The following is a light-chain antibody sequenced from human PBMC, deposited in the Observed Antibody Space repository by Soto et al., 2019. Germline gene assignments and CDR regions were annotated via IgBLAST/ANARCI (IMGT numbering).Light chain of an antibody. CDR1: SSDVGGYNY. Sequence: QSVLTQPASVSGSPGQSITISCTGTSSDVGGYNYVSLYQQHPGKAPKLMIYEVSNRPSGVSNRFSGSKSDNTASLTISGLQAEYEADYHCSSYTSSSTAVCRTGTKLTVL. CDR3: SSYTSSSTAV. CDR2: EVS. J-gene: IGLJ1*01. V-gene: IGLV2-14*01.